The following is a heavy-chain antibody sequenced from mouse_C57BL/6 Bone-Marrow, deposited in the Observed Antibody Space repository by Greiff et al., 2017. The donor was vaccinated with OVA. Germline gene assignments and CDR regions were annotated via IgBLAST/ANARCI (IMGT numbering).Heavy chain of an antibody. J-gene: IGHJ3*01. CDR1: GFSLTSYA. Sequence: VKLMESGPGLVAPSQSLSITCTVSGFSLTSYAISWVRQPPGKGLEWLGVIWTGGGTNYNSALKSRLSNSKDNSKSQVFLKMNSLQTDDTARYYCARNRNYSFAFAYWGQGTLVTVSA. CDR2: IWTGGGT. D-gene: IGHD2-5*01. CDR3: ARNRNYSFAFAY. V-gene: IGHV2-9-1*01.